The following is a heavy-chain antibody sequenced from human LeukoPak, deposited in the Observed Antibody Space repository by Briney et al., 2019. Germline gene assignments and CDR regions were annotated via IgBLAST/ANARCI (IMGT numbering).Heavy chain of an antibody. J-gene: IGHJ4*02. V-gene: IGHV1-46*01. CDR3: ARDRGQYSNYADY. CDR2: INPSGGST. CDR1: GYIFTSYY. Sequence: GASVKLSCKASGYIFTSYYLHWVRQAPGQGLEWMGLINPSGGSTSYAQKFQGRITMTRDTSISTAYMELSRLRSDDTAVYYCARDRGQYSNYADYWGQGTLVTVSS. D-gene: IGHD4-11*01.